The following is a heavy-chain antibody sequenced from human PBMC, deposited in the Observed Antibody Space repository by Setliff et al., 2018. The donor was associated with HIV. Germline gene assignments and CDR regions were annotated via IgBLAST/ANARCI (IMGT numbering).Heavy chain of an antibody. CDR1: GGSISVNNYF. CDR3: ARLDYSNYYSYYIDV. V-gene: IGHV4-39*02. CDR2: VHKSGNS. J-gene: IGHJ6*03. D-gene: IGHD4-4*01. Sequence: PSETLSLTCSVSGGSISVNNYFWAWVRQPPGKGLEWIASVHKSGNSYYKPSLKSRATISVDTSENHFFLRLNSVTAADTAVYYCARLDYSNYYSYYIDVWGEGTMVTVSS.